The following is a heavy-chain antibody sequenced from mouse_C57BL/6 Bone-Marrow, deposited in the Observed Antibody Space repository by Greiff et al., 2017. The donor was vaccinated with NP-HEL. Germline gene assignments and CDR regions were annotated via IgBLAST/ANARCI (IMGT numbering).Heavy chain of an antibody. CDR3: ASSRY. V-gene: IGHV1-59*01. CDR2: IDPSDSYT. CDR1: GYTFTSYW. J-gene: IGHJ2*01. Sequence: QVQLQQPGAELVRPGTSVKLSCKASGYTFTSYWMHWVKQRPGQGLEWIGVIDPSDSYTNYNQKFKGKATLTVDTSSSTAYMQLSSLTSEDSAVYNCASSRYWGQGTTLTVSS.